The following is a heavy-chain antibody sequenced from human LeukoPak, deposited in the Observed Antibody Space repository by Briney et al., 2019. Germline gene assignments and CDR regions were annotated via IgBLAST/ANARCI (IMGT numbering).Heavy chain of an antibody. V-gene: IGHV3-15*01. J-gene: IGHJ5*02. Sequence: GGSLRLSCAASGFTFSNAWMSWVRQAPGKGLEWVGRIKRKSDGGTTDYAAPVKGRFTISRDDSKNTLYLQMNSLKTEDTAVYYCTTGFDYYDSSGYYGDTWFDPWGQGTLVTVSS. D-gene: IGHD3-22*01. CDR3: TTGFDYYDSSGYYGDTWFDP. CDR2: IKRKSDGGTT. CDR1: GFTFSNAW.